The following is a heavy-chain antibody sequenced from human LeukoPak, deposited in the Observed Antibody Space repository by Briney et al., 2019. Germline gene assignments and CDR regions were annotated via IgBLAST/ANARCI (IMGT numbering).Heavy chain of an antibody. CDR3: ARDFYDFWRGYYTDYYYYYMDV. V-gene: IGHV4-4*07. CDR1: GGSISSYY. Sequence: SETLSLTCTVSGGSISSYYRSWIRQPAGKGLEWIGRIYTSGSTNYNPSLKSRVTMSVDTSKNQFSLKLSSVTAADTAVYYCARDFYDFWRGYYTDYYYYYMDVWGKGTTVTVSS. D-gene: IGHD3-3*01. CDR2: IYTSGST. J-gene: IGHJ6*03.